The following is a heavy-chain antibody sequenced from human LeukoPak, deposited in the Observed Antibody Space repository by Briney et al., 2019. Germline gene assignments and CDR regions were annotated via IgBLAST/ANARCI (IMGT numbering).Heavy chain of an antibody. Sequence: SETLSLTCAVYGGSFSGYYWSWIRQAPGKGLEWIGEINHSGNTNYNPSLKSRVTISVDTSKNQFSLKLSSVTAADTAVYYCVTEPGYCTGGRCYGGWFDPWGQGALVTVSS. V-gene: IGHV4-34*01. CDR2: INHSGNT. CDR3: VTEPGYCTGGRCYGGWFDP. CDR1: GGSFSGYY. D-gene: IGHD2-15*01. J-gene: IGHJ5*02.